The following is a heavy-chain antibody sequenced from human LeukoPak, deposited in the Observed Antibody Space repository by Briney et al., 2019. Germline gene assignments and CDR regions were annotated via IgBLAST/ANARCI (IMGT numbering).Heavy chain of an antibody. V-gene: IGHV4-39*01. CDR3: AYSNYDILTGRIYFDY. CDR2: IYYSGST. Sequence: PSETLSLTCTVSGGSISSSSYYWGWIRQPPGKGLGWIGSIYYSGSTYYNPSLKSRVTISVDTSKNQFSLKLSSVTAADTAVYYCAYSNYDILTGRIYFDYWGQGTLVTVSS. CDR1: GGSISSSSYY. D-gene: IGHD3-9*01. J-gene: IGHJ4*02.